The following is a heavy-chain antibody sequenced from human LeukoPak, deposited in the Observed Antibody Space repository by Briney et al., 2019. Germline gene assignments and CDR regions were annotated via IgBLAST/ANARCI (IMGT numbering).Heavy chain of an antibody. Sequence: SGGSLRPSCAPSGFTFSSYAMHWVRQAPGKGREWVAVISYDGSNKYYADSVKGRFTISRDNSKNTLYLQMNSLRAEDTAVYYCARRIAVAGLDYWGQGTLVTVSS. D-gene: IGHD6-19*01. CDR2: ISYDGSNK. CDR3: ARRIAVAGLDY. CDR1: GFTFSSYA. V-gene: IGHV3-30-3*01. J-gene: IGHJ4*02.